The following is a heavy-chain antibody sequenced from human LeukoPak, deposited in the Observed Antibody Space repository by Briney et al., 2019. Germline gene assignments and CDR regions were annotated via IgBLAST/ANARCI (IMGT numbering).Heavy chain of an antibody. V-gene: IGHV3-48*02. D-gene: IGHD4/OR15-4a*01. CDR3: ARRERQSANYYYFDY. Sequence: PGGSLRLSCVASGFTFSDFGMSWVRQSPGKGLEWVAYINASSNTIYYADSVKGRFTISRDNAKNSLYLQMNSLRDDDTAVYYCARRERQSANYYYFDYWGQGTLVTVSS. CDR1: GFTFSDFG. J-gene: IGHJ4*02. CDR2: INASSNTI.